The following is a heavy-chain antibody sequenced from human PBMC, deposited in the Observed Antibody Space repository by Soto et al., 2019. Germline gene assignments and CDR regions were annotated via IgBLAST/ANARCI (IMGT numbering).Heavy chain of an antibody. Sequence: EVQLLESGGGLVQPGGSLRLSCAASGFTFSSYAMSWVRQTPGKGLEWVSGVLGGGGSTFYADSVKGRFTISRDNSKNTLYVQKNSLRAEDTAIYYCARKGPPRDAFDIWGQGTMVTVSS. CDR2: VLGGGGST. CDR1: GFTFSSYA. J-gene: IGHJ3*02. CDR3: ARKGPPRDAFDI. V-gene: IGHV3-23*01.